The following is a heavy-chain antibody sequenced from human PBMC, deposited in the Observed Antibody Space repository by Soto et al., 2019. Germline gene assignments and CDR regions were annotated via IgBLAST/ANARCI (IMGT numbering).Heavy chain of an antibody. CDR3: VCGGNFFVY. D-gene: IGHD3-16*01. CDR1: GFTFSTYW. J-gene: IGHJ4*02. Sequence: VQLVESGGGLVQPGGSLRLSCAASGFTFSTYWMTWVRRPPGKGLEWVANLDQDGSERYYVDSVGGRFTISRDNAKNSLYLQMNSLRAEDTAVYYCVCGGNFFVYWGQGTLVTVSP. CDR2: LDQDGSER. V-gene: IGHV3-7*01.